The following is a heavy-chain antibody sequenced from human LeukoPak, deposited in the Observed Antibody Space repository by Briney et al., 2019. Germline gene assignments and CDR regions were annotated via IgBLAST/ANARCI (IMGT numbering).Heavy chain of an antibody. CDR2: ISGSGGST. D-gene: IGHD1-26*01. CDR3: APQGXXDLLISADF. Sequence: TGGSLRLSCAASGFTFSSYAMSWVRQAPGKGLEWVSAISGSGGSTYYAASVKGRFTISRDNSKNTLYLQMNSLRAEDTALYYCAPQGXXDLLISADFWGQGTLVTVSS. V-gene: IGHV3-23*01. CDR1: GFTFSSYA. J-gene: IGHJ4*02.